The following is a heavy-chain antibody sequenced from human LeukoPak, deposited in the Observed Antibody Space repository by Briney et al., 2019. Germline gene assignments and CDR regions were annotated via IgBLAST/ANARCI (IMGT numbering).Heavy chain of an antibody. J-gene: IGHJ4*02. D-gene: IGHD6-19*01. CDR1: GYXFTGYY. V-gene: IGHV1-2*02. CDR3: AREDSGWYVDY. Sequence: ASVKVSCKASGYXFTGYYIHWVRQAPGQGLEWMGWINPNSGGTNYAQKFEGRVTMTRDTSISTAYMELSRLRSDDTAVYYCAREDSGWYVDYWGQGTLVTVSS. CDR2: INPNSGGT.